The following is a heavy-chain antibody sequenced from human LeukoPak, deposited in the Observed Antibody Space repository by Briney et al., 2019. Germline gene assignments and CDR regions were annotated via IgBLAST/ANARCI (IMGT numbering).Heavy chain of an antibody. CDR3: ARAGDSDAFDI. D-gene: IGHD1-26*01. V-gene: IGHV4-59*01. CDR1: GGSISSYY. Sequence: SETLSLTCTVSGGSISSYYWSWIRQPPGKGLEWIGYIDYSGSTNYNPSLKSRVTISVDTSKNQFSLKLSSVTAADTAVYYCARAGDSDAFDIWGQGTMVTVSS. CDR2: IDYSGST. J-gene: IGHJ3*02.